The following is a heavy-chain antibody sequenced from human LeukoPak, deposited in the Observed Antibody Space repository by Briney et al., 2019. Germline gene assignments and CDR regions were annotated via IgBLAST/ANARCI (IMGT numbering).Heavy chain of an antibody. D-gene: IGHD6-19*01. CDR3: AKPISGGLAVTADWFHP. CDR1: GFAFSVYA. CDR2: INANSGTT. Sequence: GGSLRLSCTASGFAFSVYAMSWLRQPPGKGLEWVSTINANSGTTSYAASVRGRFTISRDNSKNTLYLQLNTLRADDTATYYCAKPISGGLAVTADWFHPWGQRTLVVVSS. J-gene: IGHJ5*01. V-gene: IGHV3-23*01.